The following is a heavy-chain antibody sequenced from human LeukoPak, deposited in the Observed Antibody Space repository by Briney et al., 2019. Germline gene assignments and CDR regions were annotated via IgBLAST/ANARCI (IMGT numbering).Heavy chain of an antibody. D-gene: IGHD2-15*01. CDR2: IYYSGRT. J-gene: IGHJ4*02. CDR1: GGSVSSGSYY. Sequence: SETLSLTCTVSGGSVSSGSYYWSWLRQHPGKGLEWIGYIYYSGRTYYNPSLKSRVTISVDTSKNQFSLRLTSVTAADTAVYYCARDARYCSGGSCYPGGYDYWGQETPVTVSS. V-gene: IGHV4-31*03. CDR3: ARDARYCSGGSCYPGGYDY.